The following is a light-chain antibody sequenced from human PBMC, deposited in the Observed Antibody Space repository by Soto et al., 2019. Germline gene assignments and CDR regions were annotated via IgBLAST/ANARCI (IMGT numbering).Light chain of an antibody. V-gene: IGLV2-23*02. Sequence: QSALTQPASVSGSSGQSITISCTGTSSDVGSYNLVSWYQQYPGKPPKLMIYEVTKRPSGVSPRFSGSKSGNTASLTISGLQAEDEADYYCCSYVGSSFVVFGGGTKLTVL. CDR2: EVT. CDR1: SSDVGSYNL. CDR3: CSYVGSSFVV. J-gene: IGLJ2*01.